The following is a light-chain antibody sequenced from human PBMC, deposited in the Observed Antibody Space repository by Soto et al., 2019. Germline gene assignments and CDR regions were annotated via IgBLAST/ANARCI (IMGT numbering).Light chain of an antibody. V-gene: IGKV3-20*01. J-gene: IGKJ5*01. Sequence: EIVLTQSPGTLSLSPGERATLSCRASQSVSSIYFAWYQQKPGQAPRLLIYGASSRATDIPDRFSGSGSGTDFTLTISRLEPEDFAVYYCQQFGTSPPSTFGQGTRLEIK. CDR2: GAS. CDR3: QQFGTSPPST. CDR1: QSVSSIY.